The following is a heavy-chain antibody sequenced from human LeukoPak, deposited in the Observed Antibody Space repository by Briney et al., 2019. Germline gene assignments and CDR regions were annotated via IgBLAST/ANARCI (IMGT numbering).Heavy chain of an antibody. CDR2: ISSDGSST. D-gene: IGHD2-15*01. Sequence: PGGSLRLSCAASGFSFSSYWMNWVRQAPGKGLVWVSRISSDGSSTNYADSVKGRFTISRDNAKNTLYLQMNSLRVEDTAVYYCARGRPHGSDYWGQGTLVTVS. V-gene: IGHV3-74*01. J-gene: IGHJ4*02. CDR1: GFSFSSYW. CDR3: ARGRPHGSDY.